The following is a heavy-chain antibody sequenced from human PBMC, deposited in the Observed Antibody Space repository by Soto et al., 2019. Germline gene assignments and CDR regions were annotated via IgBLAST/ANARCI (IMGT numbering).Heavy chain of an antibody. CDR1: GFPFSIYS. CDR3: AKSGEGHFDY. V-gene: IGHV3-48*02. CDR2: ITGDTNTI. Sequence: EVQLVESGGGLVQPGGSLRLTCAASGFPFSIYSMNWVRQAPGKGLEWSSYITGDTNTIKYADSVKGRFTISRDNAKNLVYLQMNSLRDGDTAVYFCAKSGEGHFDYWGQGTVVTVSS. D-gene: IGHD3-10*01. J-gene: IGHJ4*02.